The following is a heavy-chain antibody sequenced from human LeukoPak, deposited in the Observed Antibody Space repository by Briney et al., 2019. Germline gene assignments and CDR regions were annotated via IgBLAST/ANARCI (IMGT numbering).Heavy chain of an antibody. V-gene: IGHV3-74*03. D-gene: IGHD2-21*01. Sequence: PGGSLRLSCAASGFTFSDYWMHWVRQAPGKGLEWVARIYSDVRRIKYADSVKGRFTISRDNAKNTLYLQMNALRVEDTAEYYCATSPVISRDWGQGTLVTVSS. CDR1: GFTFSDYW. CDR2: IYSDVRRI. J-gene: IGHJ4*02. CDR3: ATSPVISRD.